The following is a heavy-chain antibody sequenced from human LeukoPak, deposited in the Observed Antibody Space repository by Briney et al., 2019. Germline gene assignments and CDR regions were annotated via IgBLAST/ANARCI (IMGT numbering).Heavy chain of an antibody. CDR3: ARDLLIRDTPWYFDY. J-gene: IGHJ4*02. CDR1: RFTFSSYS. V-gene: IGHV3-48*04. Sequence: PGGSLRLSCAASRFTFSSYSMNWVRQAPGKGLEWVSYISSSSSTIYYADSVKGRFTISRDNAKNSLYLQMNSLRAEDTAVYYCARDLLIRDTPWYFDYWGQGTLVTVSS. D-gene: IGHD3-16*02. CDR2: ISSSSSTI.